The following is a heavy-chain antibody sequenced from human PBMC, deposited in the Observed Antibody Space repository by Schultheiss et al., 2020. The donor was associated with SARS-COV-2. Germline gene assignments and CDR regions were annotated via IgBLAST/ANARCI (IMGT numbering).Heavy chain of an antibody. J-gene: IGHJ4*02. D-gene: IGHD6-19*01. CDR3: AKTPHGNSGWLIDS. CDR1: GFTFSSYA. CDR2: ISSSSSYR. Sequence: GESLKISCATSGFTFSSYAMSWVRQAPGKGLEWVSCISSSSSYRYYADSVMGRFTISRDNSKNTLYLQMNSLRAEDTAFYYCAKTPHGNSGWLIDSWGQGTGVTVYS. V-gene: IGHV3-21*04.